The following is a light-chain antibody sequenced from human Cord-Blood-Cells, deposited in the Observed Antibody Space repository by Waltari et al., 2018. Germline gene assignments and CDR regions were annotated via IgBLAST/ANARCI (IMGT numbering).Light chain of an antibody. V-gene: IGKV3-15*01. CDR3: QQYNNWPPWT. CDR2: GAS. CDR1: QSVSSN. J-gene: IGKJ1*01. Sequence: EIVMTQSPATLSVSPGERATLSCRASQSVSSNLAWYQQKPGQAPRLLIYGASTRATGIPARFRGSGSVTEFTLTISSLQSEDFAVYYCQQYNNWPPWTFGQGTKVESK.